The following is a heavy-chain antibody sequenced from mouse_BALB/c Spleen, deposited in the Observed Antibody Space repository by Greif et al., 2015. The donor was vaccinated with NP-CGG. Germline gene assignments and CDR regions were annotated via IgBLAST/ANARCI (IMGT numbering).Heavy chain of an antibody. CDR2: IRLKSNNYAT. Sequence: EVMLVESGGGLVQPGGSMKLSCVASGFTFSNYWMNWVRQSPEKGLEWVAEIRLKSNNYATHYAESVKGRFTISRDDSKSSVYLQMNNLRAEDTGIYYCQDGFAYWGQGTLVTVSA. CDR1: GFTFSNYW. V-gene: IGHV6-6*02. CDR3: QDGFAY. D-gene: IGHD2-3*01. J-gene: IGHJ3*01.